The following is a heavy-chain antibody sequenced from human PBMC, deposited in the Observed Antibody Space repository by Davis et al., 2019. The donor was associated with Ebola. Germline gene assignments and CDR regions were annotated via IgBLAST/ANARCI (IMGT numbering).Heavy chain of an antibody. Sequence: ASVQVSCKASGYFFSIYGISWVRQAPGQGLEWMGWISAYNGNTHYAQKLQGRVTMTTYTSTSTAYMELRSLRSDDTAVYYCARVWGAVVVPAAIAGWFDPWGQGTLVTVSS. CDR2: ISAYNGNT. CDR3: ARVWGAVVVPAAIAGWFDP. CDR1: GYFFSIYG. J-gene: IGHJ5*02. V-gene: IGHV1-18*01. D-gene: IGHD2-2*02.